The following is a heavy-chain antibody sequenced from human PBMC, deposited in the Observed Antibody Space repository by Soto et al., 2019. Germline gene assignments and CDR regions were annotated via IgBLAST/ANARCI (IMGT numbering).Heavy chain of an antibody. CDR1: GGTFSSYT. D-gene: IGHD3-3*01. CDR2: IIPILGIA. V-gene: IGHV1-69*02. CDR3: ARVEWGAATFDY. J-gene: IGHJ4*02. Sequence: QVQLVQSGAEVKKPGSSVKVSCKASGGTFSSYTISWVRQAPGQGLEWMGRIIPILGIANYAQKFQGRVTITADKSTCTAYMELSSLRSEDTAVYYCARVEWGAATFDYWGQGTLVTVSS.